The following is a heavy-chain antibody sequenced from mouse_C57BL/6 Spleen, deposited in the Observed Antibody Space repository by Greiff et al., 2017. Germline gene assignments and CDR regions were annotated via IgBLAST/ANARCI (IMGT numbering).Heavy chain of an antibody. D-gene: IGHD4-1*01. Sequence: QVHVKQSGAELVRPGASVTLSCKASGYTFTDYEMHWVKQTPVHGLEWIGAIDPETGGTAYNQKFKGKAILTADKSSSTAYMELRSLTSEDSAVYYSTRRDWDSDYAMDAWGQGTSVTVSS. CDR1: GYTFTDYE. CDR2: IDPETGGT. V-gene: IGHV1-15*01. J-gene: IGHJ4*01. CDR3: TRRDWDSDYAMDA.